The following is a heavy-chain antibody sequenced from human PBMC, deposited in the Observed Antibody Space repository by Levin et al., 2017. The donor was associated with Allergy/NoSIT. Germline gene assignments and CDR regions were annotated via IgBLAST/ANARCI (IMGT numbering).Heavy chain of an antibody. CDR1: GFTFSSYG. V-gene: IGHV3-33*01. D-gene: IGHD3-10*01. CDR3: ARAVRGVIITTDY. CDR2: IWYDGSNK. J-gene: IGHJ4*02. Sequence: LSLTCAASGFTFSSYGMHWVRQAPGKGLEWVAVIWYDGSNKYYADSVKGRFTISRDNSKNTLYLQMNSLRAEDTAVYYCARAVRGVIITTDYWGQGTLVTVSS.